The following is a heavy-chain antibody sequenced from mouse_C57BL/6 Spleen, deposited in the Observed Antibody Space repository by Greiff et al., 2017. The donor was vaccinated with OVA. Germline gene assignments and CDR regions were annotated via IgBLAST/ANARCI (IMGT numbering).Heavy chain of an antibody. CDR3: ARGGYDGYYGFAY. CDR2: IHPNSGST. J-gene: IGHJ3*01. D-gene: IGHD2-3*01. V-gene: IGHV1-64*01. CDR1: GYTFTSYW. Sequence: VQLQQPGAELVKPGASVKLSCKASGYTFTSYWMPWVKRRPGQGLEWIGMIHPNSGSTNYNEKFKSKATLTVDKSSSTAYMQLSSLTSEDSAVYYCARGGYDGYYGFAYWGQGTLVTVSA.